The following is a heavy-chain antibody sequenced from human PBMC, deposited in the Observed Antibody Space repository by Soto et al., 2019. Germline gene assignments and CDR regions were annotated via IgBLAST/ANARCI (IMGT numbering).Heavy chain of an antibody. Sequence: SETLSLTCTVSGGSISSYYWSWIRQPPGKGLEWIGYIYYSGSTNYNPSLKSRVTISVDTSKNQFSLKLSSVTAADTAVYYCARPHGGSSGWDNWFDPWGQGTLVPVSS. CDR1: GGSISSYY. J-gene: IGHJ5*02. D-gene: IGHD6-25*01. CDR2: IYYSGST. CDR3: ARPHGGSSGWDNWFDP. V-gene: IGHV4-59*01.